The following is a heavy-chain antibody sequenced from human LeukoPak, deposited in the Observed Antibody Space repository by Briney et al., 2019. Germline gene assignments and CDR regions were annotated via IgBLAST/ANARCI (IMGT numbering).Heavy chain of an antibody. J-gene: IGHJ4*02. CDR2: ISYDGSNK. V-gene: IGHV3-30*18. Sequence: GGSLRLSCAASGFTFSSYGMHWVRQAPGKGLEWVALISYDGSNKYYAHSVKGQFTISRDNSKNPLYLQMNSLRADDTAVYYCAKWNYDSSGFDYWGQGTLVTVSS. D-gene: IGHD3-22*01. CDR3: AKWNYDSSGFDY. CDR1: GFTFSSYG.